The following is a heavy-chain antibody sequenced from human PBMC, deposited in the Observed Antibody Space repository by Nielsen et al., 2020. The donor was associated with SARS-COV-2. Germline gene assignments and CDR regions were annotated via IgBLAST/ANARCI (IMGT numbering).Heavy chain of an antibody. D-gene: IGHD1-14*01. J-gene: IGHJ6*02. CDR2: IVVGSGNT. CDR3: AADAGNYGMDV. CDR1: GFTFTSPA. V-gene: IGHV1-58*02. Sequence: SVKVSCKASGFTFTSPAMQWVRQARGQRLEWIAWIVVGSGNTNYAQKFQERVTITRDMSTSTAYMELSSLRSEDTAVYYCAADAGNYGMDVWGQGTTVTVSS.